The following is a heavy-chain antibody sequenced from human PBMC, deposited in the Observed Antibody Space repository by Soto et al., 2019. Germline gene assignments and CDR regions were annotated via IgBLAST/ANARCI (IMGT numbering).Heavy chain of an antibody. V-gene: IGHV3-23*01. CDR2: ISGSGGST. D-gene: IGHD2-15*01. CDR3: AKKDIVVVVAATSRPRGQFDY. J-gene: IGHJ4*02. Sequence: EVQLLESGGGLVQPGGSLRLSCAASGFTFSSYAMSWVRQAPGKGLEWVSAISGSGGSTYYADSVKGRFTISRDNSKNMLYLQMNSLRAEDTAVYYCAKKDIVVVVAATSRPRGQFDYWGQGTLVTVSS. CDR1: GFTFSSYA.